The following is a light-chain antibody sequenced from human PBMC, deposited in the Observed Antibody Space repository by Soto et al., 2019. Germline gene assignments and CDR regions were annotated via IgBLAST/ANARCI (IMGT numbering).Light chain of an antibody. Sequence: DIQMTQSPSSLSASVGDRVTITCQASQDISNYLNWYQQKPGKAPKLLIYDASNLETGVPSRFSRSGSGTDLTFTISSLQPEDIATYYCQQYDNLPLTFGGGTKVEIK. CDR3: QQYDNLPLT. V-gene: IGKV1-33*01. CDR1: QDISNY. CDR2: DAS. J-gene: IGKJ4*01.